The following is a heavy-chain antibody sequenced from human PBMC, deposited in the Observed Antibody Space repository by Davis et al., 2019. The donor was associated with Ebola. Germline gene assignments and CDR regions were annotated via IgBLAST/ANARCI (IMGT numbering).Heavy chain of an antibody. J-gene: IGHJ6*02. CDR1: GFTFSNYW. D-gene: IGHD5-12*01. Sequence: GESLKISCTASGFTFSNYWMHWVRQAPGKGLVCVSRINTDGSSTSYADSVKGRFTISRDNARNTLYLQMNSLRAEDTAVYYCASGWLRTTYGMDVWGQGTTVTVS. CDR3: ASGWLRTTYGMDV. CDR2: INTDGSST. V-gene: IGHV3-74*01.